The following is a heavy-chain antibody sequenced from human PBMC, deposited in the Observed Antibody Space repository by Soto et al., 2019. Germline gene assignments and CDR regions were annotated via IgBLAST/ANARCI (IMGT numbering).Heavy chain of an antibody. CDR1: GESMSDYY. J-gene: IGHJ6*02. CDR2: IDTSGNT. V-gene: IGHV4-4*07. Sequence: SETLSLTCTVCGESMSDYYWSWIRQPAGKGLEWIGRIDTSGNTNYNPALKSRVTMSVDTSKNQFSQRLTSVTAADTDVYYCARYSNSRFQTEGMDVCAQGTTVTVYS. D-gene: IGHD6-13*01. CDR3: ARYSNSRFQTEGMDV.